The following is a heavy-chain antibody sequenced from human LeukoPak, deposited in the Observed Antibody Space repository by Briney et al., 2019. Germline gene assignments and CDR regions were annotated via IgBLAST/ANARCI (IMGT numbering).Heavy chain of an antibody. Sequence: PGGSLRLSCAASGFTFTNYWMSWVRQAPGKGLEWVAIIKQDESEKYYVDSVKGRFTISRDNAKNSLYLQMNSLRAEDTAVYYCAKDYYGSGSYFDYWGQGTLVTVSS. D-gene: IGHD3-10*01. CDR2: IKQDESEK. V-gene: IGHV3-7*01. J-gene: IGHJ4*02. CDR1: GFTFTNYW. CDR3: AKDYYGSGSYFDY.